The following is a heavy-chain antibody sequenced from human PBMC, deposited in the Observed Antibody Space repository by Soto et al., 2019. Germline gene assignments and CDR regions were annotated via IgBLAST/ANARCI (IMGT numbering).Heavy chain of an antibody. CDR1: GDTFSRYA. Sequence: SVKVSCKASGDTFSRYAISWVRQPPGQGLEWMGGIIPTFATTNYGQKFQGRVTITADDPTSTSYMELNSLRSEDTAVYYCASEDYGSGSPRYYGMDVWGQGTTVTVSS. CDR2: IIPTFATT. J-gene: IGHJ6*02. CDR3: ASEDYGSGSPRYYGMDV. V-gene: IGHV1-69*13. D-gene: IGHD3-10*01.